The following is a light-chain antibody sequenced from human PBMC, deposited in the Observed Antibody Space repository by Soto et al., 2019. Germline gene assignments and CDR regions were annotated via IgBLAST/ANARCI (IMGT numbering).Light chain of an antibody. J-gene: IGKJ1*01. CDR1: QTVSGS. V-gene: IGKV3-15*01. CDR2: AAF. CDR3: QQYKLWPPET. Sequence: ILLTQSASTLSQSPGEMATLSCRASQTVSGSLAWYRQHPGQAPRLLIYAAFTRATRIPARFTGSVSGTGFILTISSMQCEESAVYYCQQYKLWPPETFGQGTMVDI.